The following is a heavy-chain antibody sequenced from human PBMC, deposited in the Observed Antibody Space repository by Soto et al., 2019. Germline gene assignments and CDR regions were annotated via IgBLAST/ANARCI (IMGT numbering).Heavy chain of an antibody. CDR2: IFYSGST. Sequence: PSETLSLTCTVSGGSIRSYYWSWIRQPPGKGLEWLGYIFYSGSTFYNPSLKSRVTISIHTSKSQFSLQLTSVTAADTAVYYCARGAADTAMVDSWGQGTLVTVSS. CDR3: ARGAADTAMVDS. J-gene: IGHJ4*02. V-gene: IGHV4-59*01. CDR1: GGSIRSYY. D-gene: IGHD5-18*01.